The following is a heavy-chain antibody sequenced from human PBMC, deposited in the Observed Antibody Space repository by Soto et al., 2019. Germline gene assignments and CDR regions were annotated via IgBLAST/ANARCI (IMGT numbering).Heavy chain of an antibody. J-gene: IGHJ4*02. D-gene: IGHD3-22*01. V-gene: IGHV4-30-4*01. CDR1: GGSISSGDYY. CDR2: IYYSGST. CDR3: ARSHSSGYCHFDY. Sequence: SETLSLTCTVSGGSISSGDYYWSWIRQPPGKGLEWIGYIYYSGSTYYNPSLKSRVTISVDTSKNQFSLKLSSVTAAGTAVYYCARSHSSGYCHFDYWGQGTLVTVSS.